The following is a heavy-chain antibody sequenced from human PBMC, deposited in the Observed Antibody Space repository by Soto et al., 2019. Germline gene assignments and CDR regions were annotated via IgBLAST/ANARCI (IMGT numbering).Heavy chain of an antibody. CDR2: INPNSGGT. J-gene: IGHJ5*02. CDR1: GYTFTGYY. Sequence: QVQLVQSGAEVKKPGASVKVSCKASGYTFTGYYMHWVRQAPGQGLEWMGWINPNSGGTNYAQKFQGWVTVTRDTSISTAYMELSRLRSDDTAVYYCARDSGYDSGWFDPWGQGTLVTVSS. D-gene: IGHD5-12*01. V-gene: IGHV1-2*04. CDR3: ARDSGYDSGWFDP.